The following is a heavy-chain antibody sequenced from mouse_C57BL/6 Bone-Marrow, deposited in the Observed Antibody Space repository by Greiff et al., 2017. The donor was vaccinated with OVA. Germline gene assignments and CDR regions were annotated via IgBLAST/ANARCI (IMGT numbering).Heavy chain of an antibody. D-gene: IGHD3-2*02. CDR2: IDPEDGET. Sequence: VQLQHSGAELVKPGASVKLSCTASGFNIKDYYMHWVKQRTEQGLEWIGRIDPEDGETKYAPKFQGKATITADTSSNTAYLQLSSLTSEDTAVYYCASDSSGYVDYFDYWGQGTTLTVSS. J-gene: IGHJ2*01. CDR1: GFNIKDYY. CDR3: ASDSSGYVDYFDY. V-gene: IGHV14-2*01.